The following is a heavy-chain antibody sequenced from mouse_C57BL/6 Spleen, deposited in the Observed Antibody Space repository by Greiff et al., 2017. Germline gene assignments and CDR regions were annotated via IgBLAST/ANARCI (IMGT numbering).Heavy chain of an antibody. Sequence: LMESGAELVRPGASVTLSCKASGYTFTDYEMHWVKQTPVHGLEWIGAIDPETGGTAYNQKFKGKAILTADKSSSTAYMELRSLTSEDSAVYYCTRRGLPAWFAYWGQGTLVTVSA. J-gene: IGHJ3*01. CDR1: GYTFTDYE. V-gene: IGHV1-15*01. D-gene: IGHD2-4*01. CDR3: TRRGLPAWFAY. CDR2: IDPETGGT.